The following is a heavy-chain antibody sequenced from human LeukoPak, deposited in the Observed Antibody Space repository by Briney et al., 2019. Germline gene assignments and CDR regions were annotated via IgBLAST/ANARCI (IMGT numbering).Heavy chain of an antibody. CDR3: AKNPRGYSYDAFDI. Sequence: GSLRLSCAASGLTFSSYAMSWVRQAPGKGLEWVSVISDSGGSTYYADSVKGRFTISRDNSKNTLYLQMNSLRAEDTAVYHCAKNPRGYSYDAFDIWGQGTMVTVSS. D-gene: IGHD5-18*01. V-gene: IGHV3-23*01. CDR2: ISDSGGST. J-gene: IGHJ3*02. CDR1: GLTFSSYA.